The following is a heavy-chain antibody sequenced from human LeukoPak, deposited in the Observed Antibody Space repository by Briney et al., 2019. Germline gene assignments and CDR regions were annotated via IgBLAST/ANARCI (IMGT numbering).Heavy chain of an antibody. CDR1: GYTFTGYY. CDR2: INPNSGAT. D-gene: IGHD3-16*01. V-gene: IGHV1-2*02. Sequence: ASVKVSCKGSGYTFTGYYMHWVRPAPGQGLEWMAWINPNSGATNYAQKFQGRVTVTRDTSISTAYMELSSLESDDTAVYYCARDLMTTPTWDFDYWGQGTLVSVSS. J-gene: IGHJ4*02. CDR3: ARDLMTTPTWDFDY.